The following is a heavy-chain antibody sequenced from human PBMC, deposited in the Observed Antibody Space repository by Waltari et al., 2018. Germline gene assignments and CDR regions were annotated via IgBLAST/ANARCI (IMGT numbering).Heavy chain of an antibody. CDR2: IIPILGIA. Sequence: QVKLVQSGAAVTKPGSSAKVSCQASGGTLSSSATSWVRQAPGQGLEWMGVIIPILGIANYAQKFQGRVTITADESTSTAYMELSSLRSEDTAVYYCARATTTWDFDYWGQGTLVTVSS. J-gene: IGHJ4*02. CDR1: GGTLSSSA. CDR3: ARATTTWDFDY. V-gene: IGHV1-69*04. D-gene: IGHD4-17*01.